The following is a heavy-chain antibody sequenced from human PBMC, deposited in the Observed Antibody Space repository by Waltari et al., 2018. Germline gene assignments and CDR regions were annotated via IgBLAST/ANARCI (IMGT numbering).Heavy chain of an antibody. CDR1: DGSINNYY. J-gene: IGHJ4*02. CDR3: ARGLPTMIVVVITTAYYFDY. D-gene: IGHD3-22*01. CDR2: IYSSGTT. Sequence: QVQLQESGPGLVKPSETLSLTCTVSDGSINNYYWSWIRQPAGKGLEWIGRIYSSGTTDYNPSLTSRVTMLVDTSKNQFSLKLSSVTAADTAVYYCARGLPTMIVVVITTAYYFDYWGQGTLVTVSS. V-gene: IGHV4-4*07.